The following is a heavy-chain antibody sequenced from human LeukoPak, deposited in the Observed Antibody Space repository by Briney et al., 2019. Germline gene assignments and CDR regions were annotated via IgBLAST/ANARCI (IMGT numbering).Heavy chain of an antibody. V-gene: IGHV4-59*01. CDR1: DASFSSYY. J-gene: IGHJ4*02. CDR2: IFYNGNT. D-gene: IGHD3-10*01. Sequence: SETLSLTCTVSDASFSSYYWSWLRQPPGKGLEWIAYIFYNGNTKYNPSLKSRVTISVDTSKTQFSLKVTSVTAADTAVYYCARVIWFGAVFDYWGQGTLVTVSS. CDR3: ARVIWFGAVFDY.